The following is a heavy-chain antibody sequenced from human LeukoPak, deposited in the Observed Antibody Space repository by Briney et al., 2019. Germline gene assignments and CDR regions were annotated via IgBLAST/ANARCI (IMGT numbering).Heavy chain of an antibody. CDR3: ARDLNYCDSSGQGGY. CDR2: ISYDGSNK. CDR1: GFTFSSYA. V-gene: IGHV3-30*04. Sequence: QPGGSLRLSCEASGFTFSSYAMHWVGHAPGNGLAWVAVISYDGSNKYYADSVKGRFTISRDNSKNTLYLQMNSLRAEDTAVYYCARDLNYCDSSGQGGYWGQGTLVTVSS. J-gene: IGHJ4*02. D-gene: IGHD3-22*01.